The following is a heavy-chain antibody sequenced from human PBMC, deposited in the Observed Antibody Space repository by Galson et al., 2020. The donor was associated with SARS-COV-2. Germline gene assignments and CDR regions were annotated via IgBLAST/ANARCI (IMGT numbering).Heavy chain of an antibody. CDR2: IYYSGST. D-gene: IGHD3-10*02. J-gene: IGHJ6*02. CDR3: ACVRFYFLHCDGLGV. CDR1: GGPISSYY. Sequence: SQTLSLTCTVSGGPISSYYWSWIRQPPGKGLEWIGYIYYSGSTNYNPSLKSRVTISIDTSKNQFSLRLSSVTAADTAVYYCACVRFYFLHCDGLGVWVQGTTVYVSS. V-gene: IGHV4-59*01.